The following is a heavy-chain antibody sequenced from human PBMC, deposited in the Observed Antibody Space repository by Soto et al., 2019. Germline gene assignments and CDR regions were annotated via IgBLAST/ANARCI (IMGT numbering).Heavy chain of an antibody. V-gene: IGHV5-51*01. Sequence: EVHLVQSGAEVKKPGESLKISCKGSGYTFTDYWIGWVRQMPGKGLEWMGIIYPGDSDTRYSPSFQGQVTISADKSIRTAYLQWSSLKASDTAMYYCARRQQLLGNGFDPWGQGTLVTVSS. CDR1: GYTFTDYW. D-gene: IGHD6-13*01. CDR3: ARRQQLLGNGFDP. J-gene: IGHJ5*02. CDR2: IYPGDSDT.